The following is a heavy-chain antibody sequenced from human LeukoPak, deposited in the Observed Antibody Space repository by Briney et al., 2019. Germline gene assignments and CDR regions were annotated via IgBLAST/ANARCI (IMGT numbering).Heavy chain of an antibody. D-gene: IGHD1-1*01. Sequence: PGGSLRLSCAASGFTFSSYAMSWVRQAPGRGPEWVSAINDGGGSTYYADSLKGRFTISRDNSKNTLYLQLNSLRAEDSAVYYCAKVARAGPGDCWGQGTLVTVSS. V-gene: IGHV3-23*01. CDR2: INDGGGST. CDR3: AKVARAGPGDC. CDR1: GFTFSSYA. J-gene: IGHJ4*02.